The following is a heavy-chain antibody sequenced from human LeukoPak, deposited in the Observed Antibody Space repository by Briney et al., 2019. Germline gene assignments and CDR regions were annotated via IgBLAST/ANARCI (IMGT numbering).Heavy chain of an antibody. Sequence: GGSLRLSCAASGFTFSSYGMHWVRQALGKGLEWVAFIRYDGSNKYYADSVKGRFTISRDNSKNTLYLQMNSLRAEDTAVYYCTSHTGTGDAFRPFHIWGQGTMVTVSS. CDR1: GFTFSSYG. CDR2: IRYDGSNK. J-gene: IGHJ3*02. CDR3: TSHTGTGDAFRPFHI. V-gene: IGHV3-30*02. D-gene: IGHD2-21*02.